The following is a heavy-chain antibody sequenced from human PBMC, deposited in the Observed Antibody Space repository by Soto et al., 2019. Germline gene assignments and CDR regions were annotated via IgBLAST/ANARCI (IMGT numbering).Heavy chain of an antibody. V-gene: IGHV6-1*01. CDR2: TYYRSRWYD. D-gene: IGHD1-20*01. CDR3: ERARSNWNRSYYYAMDV. CDR1: GDSGSSDKAA. J-gene: IGHJ6*02. Sequence: PSQTLSLTCAISGDSGSSDKAAWNWIRQSPSRGLEWLGRTYYRSRWYDDYVVSMKSRITINPDTSKNQVSLQLNSVTPEDTAVYYCERARSNWNRSYYYAMDVWGQGTTVTVSS.